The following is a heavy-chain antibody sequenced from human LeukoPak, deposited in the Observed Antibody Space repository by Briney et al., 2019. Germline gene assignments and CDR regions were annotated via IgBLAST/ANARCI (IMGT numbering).Heavy chain of an antibody. D-gene: IGHD4-17*01. CDR2: ISYDGSNK. J-gene: IGHJ4*02. Sequence: PGGSLRLSCAASGFTFSSYGMHWVRQAPGKGLEWVAVISYDGSNKYYADSVKGRFTISRDNSKNTVYLQMQSLRAEDTAVYFCARDRDYPRDQFDYWGQGTLVTVSS. CDR3: ARDRDYPRDQFDY. V-gene: IGHV3-30*03. CDR1: GFTFSSYG.